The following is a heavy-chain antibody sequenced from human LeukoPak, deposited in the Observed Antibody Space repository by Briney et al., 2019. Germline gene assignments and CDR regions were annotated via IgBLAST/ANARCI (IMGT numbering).Heavy chain of an antibody. J-gene: IGHJ3*02. Sequence: SETLSLTCSVSVDSIGSYFWTWIRHPPGKGLEWIAYVHYREKTNYNPSLKSRVTISLDTSKNQISLKLSSVTAADTAVYYCARDRRWELLHAFDIWGQGTVVSVSS. CDR1: VDSIGSYF. D-gene: IGHD1-26*01. V-gene: IGHV4-59*01. CDR3: ARDRRWELLHAFDI. CDR2: VHYREKT.